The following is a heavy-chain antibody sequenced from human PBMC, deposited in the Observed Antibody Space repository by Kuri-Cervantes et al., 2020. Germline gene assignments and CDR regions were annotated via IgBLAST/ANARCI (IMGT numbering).Heavy chain of an antibody. CDR2: ISYDGSNK. CDR3: APGVGSGYSQYFDY. V-gene: IGHV3-30-3*01. Sequence: GGSLRLSCAASGFTFSSYAMHWVRQAPGKGPEWVAVISYDGSNKYYADSVKGRFTISRDNSKNTLYLQMNSLRAEDTAVYYCAPGVGSGYSQYFDYWGQGTLVTVSS. J-gene: IGHJ4*02. D-gene: IGHD3-22*01. CDR1: GFTFSSYA.